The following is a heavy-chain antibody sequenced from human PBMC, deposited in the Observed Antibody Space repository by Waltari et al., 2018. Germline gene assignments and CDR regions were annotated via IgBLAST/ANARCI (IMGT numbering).Heavy chain of an antibody. J-gene: IGHJ4*01. V-gene: IGHV3-23*01. D-gene: IGHD7-27*01. CDR1: GFTFSSYA. CDR2: ISGSGGST. Sequence: EVQLLESGGGLVQPGGSLRLSCAASGFTFSSYAMSWVRQAPGKGLEWVSAISGSGGSTYYADSVKGRFTISRDNSKNTLYLQMNSLRAEDTAVYYCARETGRLGIPKDSLFDYWGHGTLVTVSS. CDR3: ARETGRLGIPKDSLFDY.